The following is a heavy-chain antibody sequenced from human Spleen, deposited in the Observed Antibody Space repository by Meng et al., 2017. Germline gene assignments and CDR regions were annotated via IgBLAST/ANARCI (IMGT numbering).Heavy chain of an antibody. Sequence: VQLQDSGPGLGKPSETLSLTCVVSGGSFSDYYWSWIRQPPGKGLEWIGEINHSGSTNYNPSLESRATISVDTSQNNLSLKLSSVTAADSAVYYCARGPTTMAHDFDYWGQGTLVTVSS. V-gene: IGHV4-34*01. CDR2: INHSGST. J-gene: IGHJ4*02. CDR1: GGSFSDYY. CDR3: ARGPTTMAHDFDY. D-gene: IGHD4-11*01.